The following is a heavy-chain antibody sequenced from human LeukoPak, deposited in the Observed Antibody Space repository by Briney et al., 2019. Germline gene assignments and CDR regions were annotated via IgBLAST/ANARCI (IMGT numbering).Heavy chain of an antibody. CDR3: ARDRGNQRGYYYYYMDV. CDR2: IRYDGSNK. J-gene: IGHJ6*03. D-gene: IGHD1-14*01. Sequence: GGSLRLSCAASGFPFSMYGMGWMRQAPGKGLEWVAFIRYDGSNKYYADSVKGRFTISRDNSKNTLYLQMNSLRAEDTAVYYCARDRGNQRGYYYYYMDVWGKGTTVTVSS. CDR1: GFPFSMYG. V-gene: IGHV3-30*02.